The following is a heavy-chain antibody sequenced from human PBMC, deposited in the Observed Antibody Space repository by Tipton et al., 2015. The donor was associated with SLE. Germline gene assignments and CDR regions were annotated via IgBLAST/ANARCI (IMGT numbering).Heavy chain of an antibody. CDR3: AIRRGLEAPMDV. V-gene: IGHV4-39*07. Sequence: TLSLTCSVSGGSISSSSYYWGWIRQPPGKGLEWIGSIYYSGSTYYNPSLKSRVTISVDTSKNQFSLKLSSVTAADTAVYYCAIRRGLEAPMDVWGQGTTVTVS. D-gene: IGHD3-3*01. CDR1: GGSISSSSYY. CDR2: IYYSGST. J-gene: IGHJ6*02.